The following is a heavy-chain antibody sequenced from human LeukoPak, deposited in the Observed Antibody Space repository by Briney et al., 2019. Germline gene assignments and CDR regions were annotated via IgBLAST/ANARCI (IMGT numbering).Heavy chain of an antibody. CDR2: INAGNGNT. D-gene: IGHD3-22*01. J-gene: IGHJ6*02. V-gene: IGHV1-3*01. Sequence: ASVKVSCKASGYTFTSYAMHWVRQAPGQRLEWMGWINAGNGNTKYSQKFQGRVTITRDTSADTAYMELSSLRSEDTAVYYCARGRRRATYYYDSSGYYFPLSYGMDVWGQGTTVTVSS. CDR3: ARGRRRATYYYDSSGYYFPLSYGMDV. CDR1: GYTFTSYA.